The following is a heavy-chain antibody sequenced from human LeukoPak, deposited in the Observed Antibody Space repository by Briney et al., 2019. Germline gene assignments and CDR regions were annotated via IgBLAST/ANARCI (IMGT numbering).Heavy chain of an antibody. D-gene: IGHD3-9*01. J-gene: IGHJ4*02. Sequence: GGSLRLSCAASGFTFSTYGMHWVRQAPGRGLEWVAFIRYDGTNKYYADSVKGRFTISRDNSKNTLYLQMNSLRGDDTAVYYCAKIYDILPWCPEWWGQGTLVTVAS. CDR1: GFTFSTYG. V-gene: IGHV3-30*02. CDR3: AKIYDILPWCPEW. CDR2: IRYDGTNK.